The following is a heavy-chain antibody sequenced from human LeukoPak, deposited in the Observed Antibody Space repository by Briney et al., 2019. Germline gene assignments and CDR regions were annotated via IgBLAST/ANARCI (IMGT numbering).Heavy chain of an antibody. CDR3: ARDRHFRYCSSTSCYVNYYYYYYYMDV. J-gene: IGHJ6*03. V-gene: IGHV1-46*01. CDR1: GYTFTSYY. D-gene: IGHD2-2*01. CDR2: INPSGGST. Sequence: ASVKVSCKASGYTFTSYYMHWVRQAPGQGLEWMGIINPSGGSTSYAQKFQGRVTMTRDTSTSTVYMELSSLRSEDTAVYYCARDRHFRYCSSTSCYVNYYYYYYYMDVWGKGTTVTISS.